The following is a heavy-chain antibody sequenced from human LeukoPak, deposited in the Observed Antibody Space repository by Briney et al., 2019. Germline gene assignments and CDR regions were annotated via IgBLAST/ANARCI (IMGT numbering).Heavy chain of an antibody. V-gene: IGHV3-30*02. CDR2: ILFHGSNK. J-gene: IGHJ4*02. Sequence: GGSLRLSCAASGFIFSSYGMHWVRQAPGKGLEWVAYILFHGSNKYYADSVKGRFTISRDNSKNTLYLQMNSLRAEDTAVYYCAKDLGVYSSGWDESIDYWGQGTLVTVSS. CDR1: GFIFSSYG. D-gene: IGHD6-19*01. CDR3: AKDLGVYSSGWDESIDY.